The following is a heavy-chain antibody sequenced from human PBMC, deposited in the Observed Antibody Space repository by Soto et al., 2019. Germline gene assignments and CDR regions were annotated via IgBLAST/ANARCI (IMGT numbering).Heavy chain of an antibody. CDR1: GGTFSSYA. V-gene: IGHV1-69*12. J-gene: IGHJ6*02. D-gene: IGHD2-2*01. CDR2: IITSIGTA. CDR3: ARHVPAAGYYYGMDV. Sequence: QVQLVQSGAEVKKPGSSVKVSCKASGGTFSSYAISCVRQAPGQGLGWMGGIITSIGTANYAQKFQGRVTITADESTSTAYMDLSSLRSEDTAVYYCARHVPAAGYYYGMDVWGQGTTVTVSS.